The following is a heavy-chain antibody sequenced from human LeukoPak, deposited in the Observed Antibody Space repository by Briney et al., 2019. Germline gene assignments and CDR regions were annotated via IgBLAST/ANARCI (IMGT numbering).Heavy chain of an antibody. Sequence: ASVKVSCKASGYTFTSYGISWVRQAPGQGLEWMGWISAYNGNTNYAQKLQGRVTMTRDTSISTAYMELSSLRSDDTAVYYCARDLGDTYGSVGDFDYWGQGTLVTVSS. J-gene: IGHJ4*02. D-gene: IGHD3-10*01. CDR1: GYTFTSYG. V-gene: IGHV1-18*01. CDR3: ARDLGDTYGSVGDFDY. CDR2: ISAYNGNT.